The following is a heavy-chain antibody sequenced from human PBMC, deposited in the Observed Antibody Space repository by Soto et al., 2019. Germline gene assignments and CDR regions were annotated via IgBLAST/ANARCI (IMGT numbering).Heavy chain of an antibody. CDR3: ARDGLPDDFRSGGYWFDP. CDR2: ISHDGRIE. D-gene: IGHD3-3*01. V-gene: IGHV3-30-3*01. J-gene: IGHJ5*02. Sequence: QVHLVESGGGVVQPGRSLRLSCAASGFTFSSFALHWVRQAPGEGLEWVALISHDGRIENYADSVKGRFIISRDNSKNTVYMQMDSLRLEDTGVYYCARDGLPDDFRSGGYWFDPWGQGTQVPVSS. CDR1: GFTFSSFA.